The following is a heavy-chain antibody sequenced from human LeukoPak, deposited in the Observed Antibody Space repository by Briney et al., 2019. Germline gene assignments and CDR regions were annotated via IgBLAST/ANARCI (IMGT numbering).Heavy chain of an antibody. CDR1: GYTFTSYD. D-gene: IGHD4-17*01. CDR2: MNPNSGNT. Sequence: ASVKVPCKASGYTFTSYDINWVRQATGQGLEWMGWMNPNSGNTGYAQKFQGRVTMTRNTSISTAYMELSSLRSEDTAVYYCSVGPLYDYGVTWGQGTLVTVSS. J-gene: IGHJ5*02. CDR3: SVGPLYDYGVT. V-gene: IGHV1-8*01.